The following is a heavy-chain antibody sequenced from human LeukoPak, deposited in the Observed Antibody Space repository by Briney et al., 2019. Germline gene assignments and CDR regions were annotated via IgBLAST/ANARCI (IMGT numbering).Heavy chain of an antibody. CDR1: GYTFPGYY. Sequence: ASVKVSCKASGYTFPGYYIHWVRQAPGQGLEWMGWISPKSGDTDHAQKFQGRVTMTRDTSITTAYMEVSRLRSDDTAVYYCARRIAETGMDHYYGMDVWGQGTTVIVSS. CDR2: ISPKSGDT. CDR3: ARRIAETGMDHYYGMDV. V-gene: IGHV1-2*02. J-gene: IGHJ6*02. D-gene: IGHD6-13*01.